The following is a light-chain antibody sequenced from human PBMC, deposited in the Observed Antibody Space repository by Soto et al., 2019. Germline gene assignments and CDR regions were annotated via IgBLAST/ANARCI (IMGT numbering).Light chain of an antibody. Sequence: EIVLTQSPSTLSWSPGESPTLPGPASQSVSSSYLAWYQQKPGQAPRLLIYCASTRATGIPERFSGSGSGTDFTLTISRLEPEDFAAYYCQHYGSSTITFGQGTRLEIK. CDR3: QHYGSSTIT. V-gene: IGKV3-20*01. CDR2: CAS. CDR1: QSVSSSY. J-gene: IGKJ5*01.